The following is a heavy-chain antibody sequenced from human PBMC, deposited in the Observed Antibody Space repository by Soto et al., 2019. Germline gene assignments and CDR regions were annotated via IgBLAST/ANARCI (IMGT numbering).Heavy chain of an antibody. CDR2: TFYRSKWSN. CDR1: GDTVSSNSAA. D-gene: IGHD2-15*01. Sequence: SQTLSLTFAISGDTVSSNSAAWTSIRQSPSRGLEWLGRTFYRSKWSNDYAVSVKSRITINPDTSKNQFSLQLNSVTPDDTAVYYCARELPCCSGDTCYLRWFDSWGQGTLVTVSS. J-gene: IGHJ5*01. V-gene: IGHV6-1*01. CDR3: ARELPCCSGDTCYLRWFDS.